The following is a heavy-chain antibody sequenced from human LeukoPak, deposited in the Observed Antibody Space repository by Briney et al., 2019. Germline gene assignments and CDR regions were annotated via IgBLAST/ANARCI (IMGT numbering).Heavy chain of an antibody. V-gene: IGHV1-69*13. CDR1: GGTFSSYA. CDR3: ARVGKLARTNYYMDV. J-gene: IGHJ6*03. CDR2: IIPIFGTA. Sequence: SVKVSCKASGGTFSSYAISWVRQAPGQGLEWMGGIIPIFGTANYAQKFQGRVTITADESTSTAYMELSSLRSEDTAVYYCARVGKLARTNYYMDVWGQGTMVTVSS. D-gene: IGHD1/OR15-1a*01.